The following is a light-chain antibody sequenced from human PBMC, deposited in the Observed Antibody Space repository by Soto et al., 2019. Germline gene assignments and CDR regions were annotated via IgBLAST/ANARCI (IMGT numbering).Light chain of an antibody. CDR3: QHYNNLPPFT. V-gene: IGKV1-33*01. CDR2: GAS. J-gene: IGKJ3*01. Sequence: DIRMTQSPSSLSASVGARVSITCQASQDIRTSLSWFQHKPGRAPKLLTYGASYLETGVPSRFRGSGSGTDFTFTITSLQPEDIATYYCQHYNNLPPFTFGPGTIVDIK. CDR1: QDIRTS.